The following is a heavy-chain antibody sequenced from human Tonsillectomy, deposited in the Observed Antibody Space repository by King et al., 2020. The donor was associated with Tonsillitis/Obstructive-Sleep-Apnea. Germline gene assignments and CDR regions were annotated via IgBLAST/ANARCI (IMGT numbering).Heavy chain of an antibody. CDR1: GYRLTSYW. D-gene: IGHD2-8*01. CDR2: IYPGDSDT. Sequence: VQLVESGAEVKKPGESLKISGKGAGYRLTSYWIGWVRQMPGKGLEGMGIIYPGDSDTRHSPSFQGQVTISAAKSISSAYLQWSSLKASDTAMYYCARSGLTKGGDYWGQGTLVTVSS. J-gene: IGHJ4*02. CDR3: ARSGLTKGGDY. V-gene: IGHV5-51*01.